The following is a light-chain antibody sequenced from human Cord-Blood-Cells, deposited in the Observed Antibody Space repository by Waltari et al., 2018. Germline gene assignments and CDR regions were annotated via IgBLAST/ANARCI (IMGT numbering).Light chain of an antibody. CDR2: GAS. V-gene: IGKV3-20*01. Sequence: GERATLSCRASQSVSSSYLAWYQQKPGQTPRLLIYGASSRATGIPDRFSGSGSGTDFTLTISRLEPEDFAVYYCQQYGSSPYSFGQGTKLEIK. CDR3: QQYGSSPYS. CDR1: QSVSSSY. J-gene: IGKJ2*03.